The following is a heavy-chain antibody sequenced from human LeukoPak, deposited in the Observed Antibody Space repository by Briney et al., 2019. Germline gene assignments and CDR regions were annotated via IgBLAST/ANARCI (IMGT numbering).Heavy chain of an antibody. CDR2: IRYDGSNK. J-gene: IGHJ4*02. CDR3: ARRELRFPYYFDS. Sequence: PGGSLRLSCAASGFTFSSYGMHWVRQAPGKGLEWVAFIRYDGSNKYYADSVKGRFTISRDNAKNSLYLQMNSLRAEDTAIYYCARRELRFPYYFDSWGQGTLVTVSS. V-gene: IGHV3-30*02. D-gene: IGHD3-3*01. CDR1: GFTFSSYG.